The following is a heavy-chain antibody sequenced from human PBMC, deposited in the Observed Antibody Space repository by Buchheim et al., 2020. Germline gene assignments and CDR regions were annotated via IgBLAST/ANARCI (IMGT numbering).Heavy chain of an antibody. Sequence: QVQLVESGGGLVQPGGSLSLSCAASGFTFSSYAMHWVRQAPGKGLEWVSSISYDGSSKYYAESVRGRFIISRDNSKNSLYLQMNSLRAEDTAIYYCASVYESEMYTRSHLYGIDVWGQGT. CDR1: GFTFSSYA. D-gene: IGHD2-8*01. V-gene: IGHV3-30*03. CDR3: ASVYESEMYTRSHLYGIDV. CDR2: ISYDGSSK. J-gene: IGHJ6*02.